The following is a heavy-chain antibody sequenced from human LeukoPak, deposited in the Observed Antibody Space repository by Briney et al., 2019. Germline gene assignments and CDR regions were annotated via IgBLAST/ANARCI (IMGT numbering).Heavy chain of an antibody. CDR1: GFTFDDYG. V-gene: IGHV3-20*04. CDR2: INWNGGST. Sequence: GGSLRLSCAASGFTFDDYGMSRVRQAPGKGLEWVSGINWNGGSTGYADSVKGRFTISRDNAKNSLYLQMNSLRAEDTALYYCARAELGDWYFDLWGRGTLVTVSS. J-gene: IGHJ2*01. D-gene: IGHD7-27*01. CDR3: ARAELGDWYFDL.